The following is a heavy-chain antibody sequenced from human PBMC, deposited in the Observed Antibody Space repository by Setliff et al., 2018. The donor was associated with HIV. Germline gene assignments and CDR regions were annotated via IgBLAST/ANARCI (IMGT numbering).Heavy chain of an antibody. CDR1: GFSINNYW. CDR3: AGGYTGDFH. J-gene: IGHJ1*01. Sequence: GGSLRLSCAASGFSINNYWMTWVRLAPGKGLEWVANIKPDGSQKNYVDPVRGRFTISRENAKDSLYLQMNSLRVEDTAVYYCAGGYTGDFHWGQGTLVTVSS. D-gene: IGHD7-27*01. V-gene: IGHV3-7*01. CDR2: IKPDGSQK.